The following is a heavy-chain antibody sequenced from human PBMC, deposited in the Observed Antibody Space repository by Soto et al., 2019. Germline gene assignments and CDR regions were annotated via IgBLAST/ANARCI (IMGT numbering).Heavy chain of an antibody. Sequence: KSSETLSLTCTVSGGSISSYYWSWIRQPPGKGLEWIGYIYYSGSTNYNPSLKSRVTISVDTSKNQFSLKLSSVTAADTAVYYCARDSPYDSSGYPQVLDYWGQGTLVTVSS. V-gene: IGHV4-59*01. J-gene: IGHJ4*02. D-gene: IGHD3-22*01. CDR2: IYYSGST. CDR3: ARDSPYDSSGYPQVLDY. CDR1: GGSISSYY.